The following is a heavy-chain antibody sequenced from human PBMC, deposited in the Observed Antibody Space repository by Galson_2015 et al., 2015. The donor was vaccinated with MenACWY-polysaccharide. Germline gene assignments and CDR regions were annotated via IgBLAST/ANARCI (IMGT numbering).Heavy chain of an antibody. CDR2: ISASSSAI. D-gene: IGHD1-1*01. CDR3: ALYNWNDKGGALDI. Sequence: SLRLSCAASGFAFSGYRLNWVRQTPGKGLEWVSYISASSSAIYYADSVKGRFTISRDNPKKSLYLQMNSLRDEDTAVYYCALYNWNDKGGALDIWGRGTMVTVSS. J-gene: IGHJ3*02. CDR1: GFAFSGYR. V-gene: IGHV3-48*02.